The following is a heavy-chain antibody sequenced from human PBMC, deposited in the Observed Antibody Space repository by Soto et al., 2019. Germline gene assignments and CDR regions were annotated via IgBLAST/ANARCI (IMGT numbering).Heavy chain of an antibody. J-gene: IGHJ5*02. D-gene: IGHD2-2*01. CDR3: ARVPDR. V-gene: IGHV4-30-2*01. Sequence: QLQLQESGSGLVKPSQTLSLTCAVSGGSISSGGYSWSWIRQPPGKGLEWIGYIYHSGSTYYNPSLKSRVTRAVGRSESQFSLKLSSVTAADTAVDCCARVPDRWGQGTLVTVSS. CDR1: GGSISSGGYS. CDR2: IYHSGST.